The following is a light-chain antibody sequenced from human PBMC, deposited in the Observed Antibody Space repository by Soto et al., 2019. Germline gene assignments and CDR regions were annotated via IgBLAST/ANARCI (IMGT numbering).Light chain of an antibody. V-gene: IGKV3-11*01. J-gene: IGKJ1*01. CDR3: QQLSDWPGT. Sequence: DIVLTQSPATLSLSPGERATLSCRASQSVRTYLAWFRQRPGQAPRLLIYDVFKRASGIPPRFRGSGSEADFTLTISSLEPEDFAICYCQQLSDWPGTFGQGNKVEIK. CDR2: DVF. CDR1: QSVRTY.